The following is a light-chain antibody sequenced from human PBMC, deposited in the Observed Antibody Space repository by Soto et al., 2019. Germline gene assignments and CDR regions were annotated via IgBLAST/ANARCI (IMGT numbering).Light chain of an antibody. V-gene: IGKV3-15*01. Sequence: EIVMTQSPATLSVSPGERATLSCRASHDVTTYLAWYQQKSGQAPRLLIYAASTRATGIPARFSGSGSGTELSITISSLQSEDCDVYDGQQYINWPRTFGQGTKVDI. CDR1: HDVTTY. CDR2: AAS. J-gene: IGKJ1*01. CDR3: QQYINWPRT.